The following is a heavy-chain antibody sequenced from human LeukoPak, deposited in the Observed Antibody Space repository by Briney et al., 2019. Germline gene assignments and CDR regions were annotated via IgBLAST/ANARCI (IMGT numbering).Heavy chain of an antibody. Sequence: GGSLRLCCAASGFTLSSYWMRWVRQAPGKGLEWVANIKEGGSEKNYVDSVKGRFTISRENAKNSLYLQMNSLRAEDTAVYYCARDRGYSTFDYWGQGTLVTVSS. CDR3: ARDRGYSTFDY. D-gene: IGHD4-23*01. CDR2: IKEGGSEK. V-gene: IGHV3-7*01. J-gene: IGHJ4*02. CDR1: GFTLSSYW.